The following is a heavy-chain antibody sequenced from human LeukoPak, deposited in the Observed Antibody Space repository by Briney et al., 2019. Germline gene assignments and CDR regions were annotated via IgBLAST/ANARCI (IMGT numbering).Heavy chain of an antibody. V-gene: IGHV3-30-3*01. CDR3: ARKTDSSGSGDY. D-gene: IGHD3-22*01. J-gene: IGHJ4*02. Sequence: PGRSLRLSCAASGFTFSSYAMHWVRQAPGKGLEWVAVISYDGSNKYYADSVKGRFTISRDNSKNTLYLQMNSLRADNTAVYYCARKTDSSGSGDYWGQGTLVTVSS. CDR2: ISYDGSNK. CDR1: GFTFSSYA.